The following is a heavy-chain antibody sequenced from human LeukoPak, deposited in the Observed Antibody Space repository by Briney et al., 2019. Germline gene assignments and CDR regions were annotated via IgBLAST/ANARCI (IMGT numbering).Heavy chain of an antibody. CDR1: GGSISSMNW. CDR3: ARGTLVADPHDAFDI. D-gene: IGHD2-15*01. J-gene: IGHJ3*02. CDR2: IYHGVST. Sequence: SETLSLTCAVSGGSISSMNWWRWVRQPPVKGRGWIGEIYHGVSTNYNPSLKSRVTISVDKSKNQFSLKLSSVSAADTAVYYCARGTLVADPHDAFDIWGQGTMVTVSS. V-gene: IGHV4-4*02.